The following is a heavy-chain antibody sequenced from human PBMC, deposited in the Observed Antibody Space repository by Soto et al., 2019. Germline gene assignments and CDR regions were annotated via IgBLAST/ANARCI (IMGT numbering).Heavy chain of an antibody. Sequence: ASVKVSCKASGYTFTGYYMHWVRQAPGQGLEWMGWINPNSGGTNYAQKFQGWVTMTRDTSISTAYMELSRLRSDDTAVYYCARGXDYDILTGYYGFDYWGQGTLVTVSS. CDR3: ARGXDYDILTGYYGFDY. CDR1: GYTFTGYY. CDR2: INPNSGGT. J-gene: IGHJ4*02. D-gene: IGHD3-9*01. V-gene: IGHV1-2*04.